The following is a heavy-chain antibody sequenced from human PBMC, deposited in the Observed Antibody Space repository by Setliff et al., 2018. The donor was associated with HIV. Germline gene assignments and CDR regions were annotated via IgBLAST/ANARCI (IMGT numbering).Heavy chain of an antibody. V-gene: IGHV4-61*09. CDR3: ARGRLMGSSVLFFDF. CDR2: VYSRGNT. J-gene: IGHJ4*02. D-gene: IGHD2-21*01. Sequence: PSETLSLTCDVSGDSFTTTSHSWAWLRQPAGRGLEWIRHVYSRGNTDYNPSLASRVSILMSTSEIQFSLTLNSVTAADTAKYYCARGRLMGSSVLFFDFWGQGILVTVSS. CDR1: GDSFTTTSHS.